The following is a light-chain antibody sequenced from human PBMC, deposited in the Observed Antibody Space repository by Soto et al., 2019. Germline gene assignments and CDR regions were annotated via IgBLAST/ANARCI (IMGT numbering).Light chain of an antibody. CDR2: LGS. V-gene: IGKV2-28*01. CDR1: QSLLHSNGYNY. CDR3: MQALQTLRT. J-gene: IGKJ1*01. Sequence: DIVMTQSPLSLPVTPGEPASISCRSSQSLLHSNGYNYLDWYLQKPGQSPQLLIYLGSNRASGVPERCSGSGSRTGFTLKISRVEAEDVGVYYCMQALQTLRTFGQGTKGDIK.